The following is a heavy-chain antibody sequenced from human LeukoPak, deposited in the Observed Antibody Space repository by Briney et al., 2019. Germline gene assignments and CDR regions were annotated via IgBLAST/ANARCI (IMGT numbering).Heavy chain of an antibody. CDR2: IIPILDIV. CDR1: GGTFSSYA. V-gene: IGHV1-69*04. Sequence: ASVKVSCKASGGTFSSYAISWVRQAPGQGLEWMGRIIPILDIVNYAQKFQGRVTIIADKSTSTAYMELSSLRSEDTAVHYCARDKGPLIEGFDPWGQGTLVTVSS. CDR3: ARDKGPLIEGFDP. J-gene: IGHJ5*02.